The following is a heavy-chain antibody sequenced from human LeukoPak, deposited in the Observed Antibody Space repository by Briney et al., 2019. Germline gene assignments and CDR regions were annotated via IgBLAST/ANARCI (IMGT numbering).Heavy chain of an antibody. Sequence: SETLSLTCAVYGGSLSGYFWTWIRQPPGKGLEWLGETDHNGRADYKSSLKSRLIISVDMSKNQFSLRLRSVTAADTAVYYCARVSYHHASGRASDYWGQGTLITVSS. CDR1: GGSLSGYF. CDR3: ARVSYHHASGRASDY. D-gene: IGHD3-10*01. J-gene: IGHJ4*02. CDR2: TDHNGRA. V-gene: IGHV4-34*01.